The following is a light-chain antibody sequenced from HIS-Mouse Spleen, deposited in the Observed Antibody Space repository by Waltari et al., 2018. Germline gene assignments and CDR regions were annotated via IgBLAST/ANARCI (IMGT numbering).Light chain of an antibody. CDR1: ALPKKY. CDR2: EDS. Sequence: SYELTQPPSVSVSPGQTARLPWPGGALPKKYASWYQQKSGQAPVLVIYEDSKRPSGIPERFSGSSSGTMATLTISGAQVEDEADYYCYSTDSSGNHRVFGGGTKLTVL. CDR3: YSTDSSGNHRV. J-gene: IGLJ2*01. V-gene: IGLV3-10*01.